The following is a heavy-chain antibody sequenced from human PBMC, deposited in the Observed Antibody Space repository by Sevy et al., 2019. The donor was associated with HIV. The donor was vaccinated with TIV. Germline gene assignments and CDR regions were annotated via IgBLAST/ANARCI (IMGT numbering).Heavy chain of an antibody. Sequence: GGSLRLSCAASGFTFSSYGMHWVRQAPGKGLEWVAVISYDGSNKYYADSVKGRFTISRDNSKNTLYLQMNSLRAEDTAVHYCAKDMLWFGGLDAFDIWGQGTMVTVSS. CDR2: ISYDGSNK. D-gene: IGHD3-10*01. CDR3: AKDMLWFGGLDAFDI. CDR1: GFTFSSYG. V-gene: IGHV3-30*18. J-gene: IGHJ3*02.